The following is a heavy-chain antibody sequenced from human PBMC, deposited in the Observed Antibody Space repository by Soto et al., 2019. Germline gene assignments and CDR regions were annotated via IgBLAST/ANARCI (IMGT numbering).Heavy chain of an antibody. CDR2: IYYSGST. Sequence: PSETLSLTCTVSGGSISNGGYYWSWIRQHPGKGLEWIGYIYYSGSTYYNPSLKSRVTISVDTSKNQFSLKLSSVTAADTAVYYCARAPGYCSNTSCYTNYYYGMDVWGQGTTVTVSS. D-gene: IGHD2-2*02. CDR3: ARAPGYCSNTSCYTNYYYGMDV. J-gene: IGHJ6*02. V-gene: IGHV4-31*03. CDR1: GGSISNGGYY.